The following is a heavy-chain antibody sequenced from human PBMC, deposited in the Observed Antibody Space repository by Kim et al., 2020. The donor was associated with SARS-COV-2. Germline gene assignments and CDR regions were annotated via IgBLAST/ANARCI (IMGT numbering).Heavy chain of an antibody. V-gene: IGHV3-30*01. CDR3: ARVSRQQLVQGYFDY. D-gene: IGHD6-13*01. J-gene: IGHJ4*02. Sequence: SVKGRFTISRDNSKNTLYLQMNSLRAEDTAVYYCARVSRQQLVQGYFDYWGQGTLVTVSS.